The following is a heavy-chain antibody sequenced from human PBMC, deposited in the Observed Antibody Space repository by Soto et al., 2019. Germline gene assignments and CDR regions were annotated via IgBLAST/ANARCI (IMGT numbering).Heavy chain of an antibody. CDR1: GFTFSDYW. CDR3: ARGIRGHYGKDV. D-gene: IGHD3-10*01. J-gene: IGHJ6*02. CDR2: SKYDGSPT. V-gene: IGHV3-74*01. Sequence: EVQLVESGGGLVQPGGSLRLSCAGSGFTFSDYWIHWVRQAPGKGLMWVSRSKYDGSPTNYADSVQGRFTVSRDNAKNTLYLQMNSLRAEDTALYYCARGIRGHYGKDVWGQGTTVSVSS.